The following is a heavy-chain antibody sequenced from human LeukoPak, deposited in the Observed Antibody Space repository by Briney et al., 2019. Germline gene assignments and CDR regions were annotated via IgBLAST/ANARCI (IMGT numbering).Heavy chain of an antibody. V-gene: IGHV3-21*01. CDR1: GFTFSSYS. CDR3: ARDLAEGADY. Sequence: GGSLRLSCAASGFTFSSYSMNWVRQAPGKGLEWVSSISSSSSYIYYADSAKGRFTISRDNAKNSLYLQMNSLRAEDTAVYYCARDLAEGADYWGQGTLVTVSS. D-gene: IGHD3-16*01. CDR2: ISSSSSYI. J-gene: IGHJ4*02.